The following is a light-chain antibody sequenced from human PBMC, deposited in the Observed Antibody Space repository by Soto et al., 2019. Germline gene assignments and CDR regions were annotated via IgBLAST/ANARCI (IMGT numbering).Light chain of an antibody. J-gene: IGKJ5*01. Sequence: EIVLAQSPGTLSLSPGERATLSCRASQSVTNSFLAWYKQKPGQAPRLLIYGASNRATGIPDRFSGSGSGTDFTLTISRLEPEDFAVYYCQQHETLITFGQGTRLEIK. CDR1: QSVTNSF. V-gene: IGKV3-20*01. CDR3: QQHETLIT. CDR2: GAS.